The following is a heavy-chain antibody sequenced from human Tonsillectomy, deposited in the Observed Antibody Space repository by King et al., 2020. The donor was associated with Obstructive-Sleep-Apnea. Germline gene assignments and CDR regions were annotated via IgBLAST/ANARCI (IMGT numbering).Heavy chain of an antibody. CDR2: IYYSGRT. CDR3: AEDYYDSSGYSGDAFDI. V-gene: IGHV4-39*07. CDR1: VGSISSSSYY. Sequence: QLQESGPGLVKPSETLSLTCTVSVGSISSSSYYWGWIRQPPGKGLGWIGSIYYSGRTYYNPPLKSRVTISVDTSKNQFSLKLSSVTAADTAVLYCAEDYYDSSGYSGDAFDIWGQGTMVTVSS. D-gene: IGHD3-22*01. J-gene: IGHJ3*02.